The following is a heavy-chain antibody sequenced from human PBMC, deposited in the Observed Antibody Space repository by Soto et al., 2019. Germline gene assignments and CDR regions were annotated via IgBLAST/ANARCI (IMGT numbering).Heavy chain of an antibody. D-gene: IGHD5-12*01. CDR1: GFTFSNYA. CDR2: ISSSSGST. J-gene: IGHJ4*02. CDR3: AKVGSERYSGQHSDY. V-gene: IGHV3-23*01. Sequence: EVQLLESGGGLVQPGGSLRLSCAASGFTFSNYAMNWVRQAPGKGLEWVSTISSSSGSTYYADSVKGRFTISRDNSKNSLYLQMNSLRGDHTAVYYCAKVGSERYSGQHSDYWGQGTLVTISS.